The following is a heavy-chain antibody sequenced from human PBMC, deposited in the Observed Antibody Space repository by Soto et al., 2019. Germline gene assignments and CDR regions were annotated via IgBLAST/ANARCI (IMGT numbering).Heavy chain of an antibody. CDR1: GGSISSGDYY. Sequence: LSETLSLTCTVSGGSISSGDYYWSWIRQPPGKGLEWIGYIYHSGSTYYNPSLKSRVTISVDTSKNQFSLKLSSVTAADTAVYYCARERPDGARLDPWGQGTLVTVSS. CDR3: ARERPDGARLDP. V-gene: IGHV4-30-4*01. CDR2: IYHSGST. J-gene: IGHJ5*02. D-gene: IGHD6-6*01.